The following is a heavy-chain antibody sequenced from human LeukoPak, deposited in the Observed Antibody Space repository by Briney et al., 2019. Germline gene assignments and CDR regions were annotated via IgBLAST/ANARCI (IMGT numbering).Heavy chain of an antibody. CDR1: GGSFSGYY. J-gene: IGHJ4*02. Sequence: SETLSLTCAVYGGSFSGYYWSWIRQPLGKGLEWIGEINHSGSTYYNPSLKSRVTISVDRSKNQFSLKLSSVTAADTAVYYCARSGNSGIDYWGQGTLVTVSS. CDR2: INHSGST. V-gene: IGHV4-34*01. D-gene: IGHD2-21*02. CDR3: ARSGNSGIDY.